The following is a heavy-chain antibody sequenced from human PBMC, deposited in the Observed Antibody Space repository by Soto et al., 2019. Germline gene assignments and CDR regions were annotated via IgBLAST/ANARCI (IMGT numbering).Heavy chain of an antibody. V-gene: IGHV3-30*18. CDR2: ISYDGSNK. J-gene: IGHJ4*02. CDR3: AKEQVVVVAAPTGMDY. Sequence: QVQLVESGGGVVQPGRSLRLSCAASGFTFSSYGMHWVRQAPGKGLEWVAVISYDGSNKYYADSVKGRFTISRDNSKNMLYLQMNSLRAEDTAVYYCAKEQVVVVAAPTGMDYWGQGTLVTVSS. CDR1: GFTFSSYG. D-gene: IGHD2-15*01.